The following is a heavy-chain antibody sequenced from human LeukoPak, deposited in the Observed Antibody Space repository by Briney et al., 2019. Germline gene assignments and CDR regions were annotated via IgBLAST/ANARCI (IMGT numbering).Heavy chain of an antibody. D-gene: IGHD3-22*01. J-gene: IGHJ1*01. CDR2: ISSNGGRT. Sequence: GGSLRLSCTASGFTFRSYGMHWVRQAPGKGLEYVSAISSNGGRTYYANSVKGRFTISRDNSRNTLYLQMGSLRAEDMAVYYCATYYYDSGGFHFHHWGQGTLVTVSS. CDR1: GFTFRSYG. CDR3: ATYYYDSGGFHFHH. V-gene: IGHV3-64*01.